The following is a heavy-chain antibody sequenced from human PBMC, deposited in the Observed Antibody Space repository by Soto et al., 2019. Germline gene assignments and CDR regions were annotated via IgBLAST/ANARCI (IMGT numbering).Heavy chain of an antibody. CDR2: INHSGST. D-gene: IGHD3-10*01. CDR3: ARGYGSGSYVVSYYYYMDV. J-gene: IGHJ6*03. V-gene: IGHV4-34*01. Sequence: ETLSLTCAVYGGSFSGYYWSWIRQPPGKGLEWIGEINHSGSTNYNPSLKSRVTISVDTSKNQFSLKLSSVTAADTAVYYCARGYGSGSYVVSYYYYMDVWGKGTTVTVSS. CDR1: GGSFSGYY.